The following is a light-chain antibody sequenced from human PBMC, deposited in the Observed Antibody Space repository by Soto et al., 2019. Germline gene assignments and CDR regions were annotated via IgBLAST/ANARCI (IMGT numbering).Light chain of an antibody. CDR2: GAS. J-gene: IGKJ1*01. CDR3: QQYGSSRT. V-gene: IGKV3-20*01. CDR1: QSVSSSY. Sequence: EIVLTQSPGTLSLSPGERDTLSCRASQSVSSSYLAWYQQKPGQAPRLLIYGASSRATGIPGRFSGSGSGTDFTLTISRLEPEDFAVYYCQQYGSSRTFGQGTKV.